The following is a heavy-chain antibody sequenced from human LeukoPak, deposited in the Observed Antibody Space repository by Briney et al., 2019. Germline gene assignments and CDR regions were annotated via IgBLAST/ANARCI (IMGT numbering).Heavy chain of an antibody. CDR2: ISSSGSIV. CDR1: GFIFSSYE. D-gene: IGHD3-3*01. CDR3: ARDLNTIFGVVIERFDY. V-gene: IGHV3-48*03. J-gene: IGHJ4*02. Sequence: PGGSLRLSCAASGFIFSSYEMNRVRQAPGKGLEWVSYISSSGSIVYYADSVKGRFTISRDNAKNSLYLQMNSLRAEDTAVYYCARDLNTIFGVVIERFDYWGQGTLVTVSS.